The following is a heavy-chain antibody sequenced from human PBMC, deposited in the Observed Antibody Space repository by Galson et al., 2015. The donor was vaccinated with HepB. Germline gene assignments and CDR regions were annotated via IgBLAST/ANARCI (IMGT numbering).Heavy chain of an antibody. J-gene: IGHJ4*02. V-gene: IGHV3-30-3*01. CDR3: ARDRSYWFREPFDY. CDR2: ISKDGSTK. D-gene: IGHD3-10*01. Sequence: SLRLSCAASGFTFSSYTMHWVRQAPGEGLEWVALISKDGSTKYYAESVRGRFTISRDNSQNTLFLQMNSLRPEDTAVYYCARDRSYWFREPFDYWGQGTLVTASS. CDR1: GFTFSSYT.